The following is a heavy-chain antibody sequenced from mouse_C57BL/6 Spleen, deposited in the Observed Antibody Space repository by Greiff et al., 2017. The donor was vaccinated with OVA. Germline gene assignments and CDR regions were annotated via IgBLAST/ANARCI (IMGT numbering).Heavy chain of an antibody. CDR1: GFTFSDYY. V-gene: IGHV5-16*01. CDR2: INYDGSST. Sequence: EVMLVESEGGLVQPGSSMKLSSTASGFTFSDYYMAWVRQVPEKGLEWVANINYDGSSTYYLDSLKSRFIISRDNAKNILYLQMSSLKSEDTATYYCARDGFDYWGQGTTLTVSS. CDR3: ARDGFDY. J-gene: IGHJ2*01.